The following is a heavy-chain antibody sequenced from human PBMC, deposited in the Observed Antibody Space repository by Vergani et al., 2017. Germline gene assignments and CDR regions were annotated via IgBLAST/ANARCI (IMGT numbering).Heavy chain of an antibody. CDR2: IHSSGTT. Sequence: QVQLHESGPGLVKPSQTLSLTCTVSGGSITSGSFYWSWIRQPAGKGLEWIGRIHSSGTTNYNPSLKSRVTLSVDTSKNQLSLRMTSVTAADTAVYYCARDSAVGGTFDSWGQGTLVSVSS. CDR1: GGSITSGSFY. CDR3: ARDSAVGGTFDS. V-gene: IGHV4-61*02. J-gene: IGHJ4*02. D-gene: IGHD1-26*01.